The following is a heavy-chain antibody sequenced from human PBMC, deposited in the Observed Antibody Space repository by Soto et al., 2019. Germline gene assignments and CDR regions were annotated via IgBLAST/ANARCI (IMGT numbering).Heavy chain of an antibody. V-gene: IGHV3-74*01. CDR2: INSDGSST. CDR3: ARDDERWSECDLEY. Sequence: PGGSLRLSCAASGFTFSSYWMHWVRQAPVKGLVWVSRINSDGSSTSYADSVKGRFTISRDNAKNTMYLQMNSLRVEDTAVYYCARDDERWSECDLEYWGQGVLVTVSS. J-gene: IGHJ4*02. CDR1: GFTFSSYW. D-gene: IGHD3-3*01.